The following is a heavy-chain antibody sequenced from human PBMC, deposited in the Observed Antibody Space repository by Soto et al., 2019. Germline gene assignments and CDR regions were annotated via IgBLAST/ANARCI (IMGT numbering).Heavy chain of an antibody. CDR1: GFTFSSYA. D-gene: IGHD6-6*01. V-gene: IGHV3-30-3*01. J-gene: IGHJ6*02. CDR2: ISYDGSNK. Sequence: QVQLVESGGGVVQPGRSLRLSCAASGFTFSSYAMHWVRQAPGKGLEWVAVISYDGSNKYYADSVKGRFTISRDNSKNTLYLQMNSLRAEDTAVYYCASLSSSYYYGMDVWGQGTTVTVSS. CDR3: ASLSSSYYYGMDV.